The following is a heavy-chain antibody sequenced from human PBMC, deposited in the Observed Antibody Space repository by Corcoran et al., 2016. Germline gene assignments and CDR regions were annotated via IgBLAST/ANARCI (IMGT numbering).Heavy chain of an antibody. Sequence: QVQLVQSGAEVKKPGASVKVSCKASGYTFTSYYMHWVRQAPGQGLEWMGIINPSGGSTSYAQKFQGRVTMTRDTSTSTVYMELSSLGSEDTAVYYGAGDQLRGGGDDAFDIWGQGTMVTVSS. V-gene: IGHV1-46*01. CDR2: INPSGGST. J-gene: IGHJ3*02. CDR3: AGDQLRGGGDDAFDI. D-gene: IGHD3-16*01. CDR1: GYTFTSYY.